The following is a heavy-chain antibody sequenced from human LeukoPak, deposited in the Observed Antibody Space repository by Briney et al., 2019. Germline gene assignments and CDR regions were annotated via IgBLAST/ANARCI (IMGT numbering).Heavy chain of an antibody. J-gene: IGHJ4*02. CDR1: GGSFSGYY. D-gene: IGHD3-22*01. CDR2: INHSGST. CDR3: ASWGDSSGYYYGFDY. Sequence: PSETLSLTCAVYGGSFSGYYWSWIRQPPGKGLEWIGEINHSGSTNYNPSLKGRVTIPVDTSKNQSSLKLSSVTAADTAVYYCASWGDSSGYYYGFDYWGQGTLVTVSS. V-gene: IGHV4-34*01.